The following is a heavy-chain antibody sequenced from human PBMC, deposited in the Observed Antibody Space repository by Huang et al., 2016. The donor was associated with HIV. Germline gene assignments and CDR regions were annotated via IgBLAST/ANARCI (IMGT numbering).Heavy chain of an antibody. J-gene: IGHJ4*02. CDR1: GFTFSNFG. CDR2: IAYEGSNK. CDR3: AKEFDILTGYYPSGSDY. Sequence: QVQLVESGGGVVQPGRSLRLSCAASGFTFSNFGLHWVRQAPGKGMEWMEFIAYEGSNKYYADSVKGRFTISRDNSKNTLHLQMNSLRAEDTAVYYCAKEFDILTGYYPSGSDYWGQGTLVTVSS. V-gene: IGHV3-30*18. D-gene: IGHD3-9*01.